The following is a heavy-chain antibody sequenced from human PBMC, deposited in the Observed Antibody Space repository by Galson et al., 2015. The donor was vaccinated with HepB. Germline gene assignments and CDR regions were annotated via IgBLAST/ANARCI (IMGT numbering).Heavy chain of an antibody. CDR3: ARGSAPYYGSGSYHFDY. Sequence: LSLTCAVSGGSISSGGYSWSWIRQPPGKGLEWIGYIYHSGSTYYNPSLKSRVTISVDRSKNQFSLKLSSVTAADTAVYYCARGSAPYYGSGSYHFDYWGQGTLVTVSS. CDR2: IYHSGST. J-gene: IGHJ4*02. D-gene: IGHD3-10*01. CDR1: GGSISSGGYS. V-gene: IGHV4-30-2*01.